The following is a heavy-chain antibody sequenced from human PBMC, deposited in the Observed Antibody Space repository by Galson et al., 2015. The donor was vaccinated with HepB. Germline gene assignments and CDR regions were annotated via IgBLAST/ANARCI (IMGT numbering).Heavy chain of an antibody. CDR1: GFTFSSYA. CDR3: ARGVYSSSSGFFSVYMDV. J-gene: IGHJ6*03. Sequence: SLRLSCAASGFTFSSYAMHWVRQAPGKGLEWVAVISYDGSNKYYADSVKGRFTISRDNSKNALYLQMNSLRAEDTAVYYCARGVYSSSSGFFSVYMDVWGKGTTVTVSS. CDR2: ISYDGSNK. V-gene: IGHV3-30-3*01. D-gene: IGHD6-6*01.